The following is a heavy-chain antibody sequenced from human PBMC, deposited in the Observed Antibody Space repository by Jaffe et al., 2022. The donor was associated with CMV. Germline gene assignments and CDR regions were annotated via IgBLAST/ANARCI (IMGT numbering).Heavy chain of an antibody. V-gene: IGHV4-4*02. Sequence: QVQLQESGPGLVKPSGTLSLTCAVSGGSISSSNWWSWVRQPPGKGLEWIGEIYHSGSTNYNPSLKSRVTISVDKSKNQFSLKLSSVTAADTAVYYCARDGKESADYYYYYMDVWGKGTTVTVSS. CDR2: IYHSGST. CDR1: GGSISSSNW. D-gene: IGHD1-26*01. J-gene: IGHJ6*03. CDR3: ARDGKESADYYYYYMDV.